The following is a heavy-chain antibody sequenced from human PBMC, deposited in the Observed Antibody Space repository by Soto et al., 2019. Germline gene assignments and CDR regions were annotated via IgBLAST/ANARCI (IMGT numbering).Heavy chain of an antibody. CDR1: GFTFSSSD. CDR2: IGTVGDT. CDR3: ARGTGAQLMYFDL. V-gene: IGHV3-13*01. D-gene: IGHD7-27*01. J-gene: IGHJ2*01. Sequence: EVNLVESGGGLVRPGGSLRLSCAASGFTFSSSDMHWVRQTTGKGLEWLSGIGTVGDTYYPPSVRGRFTISRENAKNSLYLQIDGLRAEDTAVYFCARGTGAQLMYFDLWGRGTLVTVSS.